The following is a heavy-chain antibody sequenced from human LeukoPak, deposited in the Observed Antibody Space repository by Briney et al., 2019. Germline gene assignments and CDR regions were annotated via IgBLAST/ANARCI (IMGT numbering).Heavy chain of an antibody. Sequence: ASVKVSCKASGYTFTSYDINWVRQATGQGLEWMGWMNPNSGNTGYAQKFQGRVTITRNTSISTAYMELSSLRSEDTAVYYCARVWSYGDYEMDWFDPWGQGTLVTVSS. D-gene: IGHD4-17*01. CDR2: MNPNSGNT. CDR1: GYTFTSYD. J-gene: IGHJ5*02. CDR3: ARVWSYGDYEMDWFDP. V-gene: IGHV1-8*03.